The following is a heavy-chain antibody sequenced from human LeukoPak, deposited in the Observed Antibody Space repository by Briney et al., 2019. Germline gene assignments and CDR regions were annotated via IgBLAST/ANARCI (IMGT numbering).Heavy chain of an antibody. Sequence: GGSLRLSCAASGFTFSSYAMHWVRQAPGKGLEWVAVISYDGSNKYYADSVKGRFTISRDNSKNTLYLQMNSLRAEDTAVYHCARDWEGGYSYGYYYYYGMDVWGQGTTVTVSS. CDR2: ISYDGSNK. V-gene: IGHV3-30-3*01. CDR1: GFTFSSYA. J-gene: IGHJ6*02. D-gene: IGHD5-18*01. CDR3: ARDWEGGYSYGYYYYYGMDV.